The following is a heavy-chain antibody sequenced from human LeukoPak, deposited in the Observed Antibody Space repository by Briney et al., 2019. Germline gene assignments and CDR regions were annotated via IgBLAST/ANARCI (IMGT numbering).Heavy chain of an antibody. V-gene: IGHV4-38-2*02. CDR3: ASGGLSERWLQFDI. CDR2: ISHSGST. J-gene: IGHJ3*02. D-gene: IGHD5-24*01. CDR1: GYSISSGYY. Sequence: SETLSLTCSVSGYSISSGYYWGWIRQPPGKGLEWIGSISHSGSTYYNPSLKSRVTIPVDTSKNQFSLNLSSVTAADTAVYYCASGGLSERWLQFDIWGQGTMVTVSS.